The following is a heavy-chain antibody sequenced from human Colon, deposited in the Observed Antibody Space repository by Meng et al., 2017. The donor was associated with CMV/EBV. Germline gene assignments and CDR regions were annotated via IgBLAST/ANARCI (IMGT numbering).Heavy chain of an antibody. J-gene: IGHJ5*01. V-gene: IGHV1-69*10. CDR2: IMPLFGIA. Sequence: SVKVSCKASGGTFSSYAISWVRQAPGQGLEWMGGIMPLFGIAKYAQRFQGRVTITADKATNTAYMELGSLRSEDTAVYYCARDAGYCTTTSCYLGDSWGQGTPVTVSS. D-gene: IGHD2-2*01. CDR1: GGTFSSYA. CDR3: ARDAGYCTTTSCYLGDS.